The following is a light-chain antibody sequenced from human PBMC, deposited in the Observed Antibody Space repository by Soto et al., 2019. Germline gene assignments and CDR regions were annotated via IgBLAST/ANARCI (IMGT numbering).Light chain of an antibody. V-gene: IGLV2-8*01. CDR3: SSYARSSNS. J-gene: IGLJ1*01. CDR2: EVN. Sequence: QSVLTQPPSASGSPGQSVAISCTGTSSDVGGYNYVSWYQQHPGKAPKLMIYEVNKRPSGVPDRFSGSKSGNTASLTVSGLQAEDEADYYCSSYARSSNSFGNGIKVIV. CDR1: SSDVGGYNY.